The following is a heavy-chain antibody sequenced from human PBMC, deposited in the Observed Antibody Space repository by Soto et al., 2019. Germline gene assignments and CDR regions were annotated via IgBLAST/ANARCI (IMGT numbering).Heavy chain of an antibody. V-gene: IGHV4-34*01. J-gene: IGHJ4*02. D-gene: IGHD6-19*01. Sequence: SETLSLTCAVNGGSFGGYYWNWLRQPPGKGLEWIGEINLSGTTNYNPSLESRVTISLDTSKNQFSLKLSSVTAADTAMYYCASNFYSNAWYATRDYWGQGTLVTVSS. CDR2: INLSGTT. CDR3: ASNFYSNAWYATRDY. CDR1: GGSFGGYY.